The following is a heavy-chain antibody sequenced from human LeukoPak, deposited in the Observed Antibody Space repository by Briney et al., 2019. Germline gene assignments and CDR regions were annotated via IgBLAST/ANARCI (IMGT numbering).Heavy chain of an antibody. CDR1: GFTFSSYA. CDR3: AKDQLRYSGYDSFDY. Sequence: GGSLRLSCAASGFTFSSYAMSWVRQAPGKGLEWVSAISGSGGSTYYADSVKGRFTISRDNSKNTLYLQMNSLRAEDTAVYYCAKDQLRYSGYDSFDYWGQGTLVTVSS. D-gene: IGHD5-12*01. CDR2: ISGSGGST. J-gene: IGHJ4*02. V-gene: IGHV3-23*01.